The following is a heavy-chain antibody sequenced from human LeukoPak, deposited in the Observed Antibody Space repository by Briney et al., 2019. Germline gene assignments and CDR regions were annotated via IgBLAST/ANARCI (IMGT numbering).Heavy chain of an antibody. CDR1: GGTFSSYA. J-gene: IGHJ4*02. V-gene: IGHV1-69*13. CDR3: ARVMRSGQIWFGLDY. Sequence: SVKVSCKASGGTFSSYAISWVRQAPGQGLEWMGGIIPIFGTANYAQKFQGRVTITADESTSTVYMELSSLRSEDTAVYYCARVMRSGQIWFGLDYWGQGTLVTVSS. CDR2: IIPIFGTA. D-gene: IGHD3-10*01.